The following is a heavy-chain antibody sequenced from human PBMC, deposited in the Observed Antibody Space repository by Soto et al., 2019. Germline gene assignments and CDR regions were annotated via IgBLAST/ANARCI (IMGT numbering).Heavy chain of an antibody. CDR2: IIPIFGTA. CDR1: GGTFSSYA. CDR3: ARGTAMVADAFDI. Sequence: SVKVSFKASGGTFSSYAISLVRHTPGQGLEWMGGIIPIFGTANYAQKFQGRVTITADESTSTAYMELSSLRSEDTAVYYCARGTAMVADAFDIWGQGTMVTVSS. J-gene: IGHJ3*02. D-gene: IGHD5-18*01. V-gene: IGHV1-69*01.